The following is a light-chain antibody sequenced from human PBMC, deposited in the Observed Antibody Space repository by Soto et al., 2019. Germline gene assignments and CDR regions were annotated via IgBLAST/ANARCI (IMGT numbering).Light chain of an antibody. CDR1: SSNIGSNY. Sequence: VLTQPPSASGTPGQRVTISCSGSSSNIGSNYVYWYQQLPGTAPKVLIYRNNQRPSGVPDRFSGSKSGTSASLAISGLRSEDEADYYCAAWDDSLSGSYVFGKGTKVTVL. V-gene: IGLV1-47*01. CDR2: RNN. J-gene: IGLJ1*01. CDR3: AAWDDSLSGSYV.